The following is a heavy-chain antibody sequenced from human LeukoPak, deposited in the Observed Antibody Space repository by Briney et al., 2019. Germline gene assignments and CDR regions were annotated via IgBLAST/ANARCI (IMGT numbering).Heavy chain of an antibody. CDR1: GGSISSYY. CDR3: ARGTNYFDY. CDR2: IYHSGST. D-gene: IGHD1-1*01. J-gene: IGHJ4*02. Sequence: KPSETLSLTCTVSGGSISSYYWNWIRQPPGKGLEWIGSIYHSGSTYYNPSLKSRVTISVDTSKNQFSLKLSSVTAADTAVYYCARGTNYFDYWGQGTLVTVSS. V-gene: IGHV4-38-2*02.